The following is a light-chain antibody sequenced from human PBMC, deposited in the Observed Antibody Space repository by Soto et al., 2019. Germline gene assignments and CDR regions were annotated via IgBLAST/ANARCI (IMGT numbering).Light chain of an antibody. Sequence: NFMLTQPHSVSESPGKTVTISCTRNSGSITSTYVQWYQQRPGRSPTSVIYLDNQRPSGVPDRFSGSIDRSSNSASLTISGLRAEDEAHYYCQSSDSTSWVFGGGTKVTV. J-gene: IGLJ3*02. CDR3: QSSDSTSWV. V-gene: IGLV6-57*01. CDR2: LDN. CDR1: SGSITSTY.